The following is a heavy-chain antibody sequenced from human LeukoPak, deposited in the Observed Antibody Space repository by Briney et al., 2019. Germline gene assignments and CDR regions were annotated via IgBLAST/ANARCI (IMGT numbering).Heavy chain of an antibody. J-gene: IGHJ4*02. Sequence: GGSLRLSCAASGFTFSSYEMNWVRQAPGKGLEWVSYISSSSSYIYYADSVKGRFTISRDNAKNSLYLQMNSLRAEDTAVYYCARDARKQRDHYFDYWGQGTLVTVSS. V-gene: IGHV3-21*05. CDR2: ISSSSSYI. D-gene: IGHD1-14*01. CDR3: ARDARKQRDHYFDY. CDR1: GFTFSSYE.